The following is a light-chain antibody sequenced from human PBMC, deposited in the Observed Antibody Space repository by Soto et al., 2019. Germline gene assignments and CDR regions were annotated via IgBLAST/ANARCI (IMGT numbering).Light chain of an antibody. CDR2: RNN. J-gene: IGLJ3*02. CDR1: SSNIGGSY. Sequence: QPVLTQPPSASGTPGQRVAISCSGSSSNIGGSYVYWYQQLPGTAPKLLLYRNNQRPSGVPDRFSGSKSGTSASLAIIGLRPEDEADYYCAAWDASLSGWVFGGGTKLTVL. CDR3: AAWDASLSGWV. V-gene: IGLV1-47*01.